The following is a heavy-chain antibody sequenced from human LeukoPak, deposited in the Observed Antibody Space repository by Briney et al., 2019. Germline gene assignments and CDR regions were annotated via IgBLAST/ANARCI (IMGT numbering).Heavy chain of an antibody. Sequence: GGSLRLSCAASGFTFSSFAMSWVRQAPGRGLEWVSSISGSGASTYYADSVKGRFTISRDNSKNTLYLQMNSLRAEDTAVYYCAKYGGDTGYSSSWPNWGQGTLVTVSS. CDR2: ISGSGAST. CDR3: AKYGGDTGYSSSWPN. V-gene: IGHV3-23*01. CDR1: GFTFSSFA. D-gene: IGHD6-13*01. J-gene: IGHJ4*02.